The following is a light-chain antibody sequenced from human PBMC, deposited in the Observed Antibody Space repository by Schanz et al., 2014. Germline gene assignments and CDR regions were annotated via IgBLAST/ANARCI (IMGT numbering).Light chain of an antibody. Sequence: EVVLTQSPATLSLSPGERATLSCRASQIVSNDFAWYQQKPGQAPRLLIYGSSNRATGIPARFSGSGSGTDFTLTITSLEPEDFAVYYCQQYSSSRTFGQGTKVEIK. CDR2: GSS. CDR3: QQYSSSRT. V-gene: IGKV3-11*01. CDR1: QIVSND. J-gene: IGKJ1*01.